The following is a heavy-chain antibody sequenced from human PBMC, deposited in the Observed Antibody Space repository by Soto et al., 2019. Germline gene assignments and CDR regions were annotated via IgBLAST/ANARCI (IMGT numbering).Heavy chain of an antibody. D-gene: IGHD6-19*01. CDR2: INPNSGGT. CDR1: GYTFTGYY. J-gene: IGHJ6*02. CDR3: ARDSGPVAAALSGYYYGMDV. Sequence: ASVKVSCKASGYTFTGYYMHWVRQAPGQGLEWMGWINPNSGGTNYAQKFQGWVTMTRDTSISTAYMELSRLRSDDTAVYYCARDSGPVAAALSGYYYGMDVWGQGTTVTSP. V-gene: IGHV1-2*04.